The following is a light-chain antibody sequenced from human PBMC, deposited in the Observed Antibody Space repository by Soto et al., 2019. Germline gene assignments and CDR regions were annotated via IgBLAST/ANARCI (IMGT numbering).Light chain of an antibody. Sequence: EILLSQAPISLSLSPVGIATLSCRASQSVTNSFLAWYQQKPGQAPRLLMYGISRRATGIPDRFSGSGSGTDFTLTITRLEPEDFAVYYCQQYGSSPRTFGQGTRLEIK. V-gene: IGKV3-20*01. CDR2: GIS. CDR3: QQYGSSPRT. CDR1: QSVTNSF. J-gene: IGKJ5*01.